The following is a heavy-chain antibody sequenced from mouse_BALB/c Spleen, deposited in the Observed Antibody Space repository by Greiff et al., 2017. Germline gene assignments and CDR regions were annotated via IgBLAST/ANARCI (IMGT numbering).Heavy chain of an antibody. CDR1: GFTFTDYY. CDR2: IRNKANGYTT. CDR3: ARGGYSWFAY. D-gene: IGHD2-3*01. V-gene: IGHV7-3*02. J-gene: IGHJ3*01. Sequence: EVMLVESGGGLVQPGGSLRLSCATSGFTFTDYYMSWVRQPPGKALEWLGFIRNKANGYTTEYSASVKGRFTISRDNSQSILYLQINTLRAEDSATYYCARGGYSWFAYWGQGTLVTVSA.